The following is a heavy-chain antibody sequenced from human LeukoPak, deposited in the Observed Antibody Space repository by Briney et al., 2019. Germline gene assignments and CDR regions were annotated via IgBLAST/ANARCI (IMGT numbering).Heavy chain of an antibody. J-gene: IGHJ3*02. Sequence: GGSLRLSCAASGFTFSSYAMSWVRQAPGKGLEWVSAISGSGGSTYYADSVKGRFTTSRDNSKNTLYLQMNSLRAEDTAVYYCAKDPLPYYYDSSGYYGDAFDIWGQGTMVTVSS. CDR2: ISGSGGST. D-gene: IGHD3-22*01. CDR3: AKDPLPYYYDSSGYYGDAFDI. CDR1: GFTFSSYA. V-gene: IGHV3-23*01.